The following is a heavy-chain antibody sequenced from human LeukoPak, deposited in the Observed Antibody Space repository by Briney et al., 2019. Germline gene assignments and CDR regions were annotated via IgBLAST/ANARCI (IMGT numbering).Heavy chain of an antibody. V-gene: IGHV3-21*01. CDR3: ARGAYRSSDAFDI. CDR2: ISSSSSYI. CDR1: GFTFSSYN. Sequence: GSLRLSCAASGFTFSSYNMNWVRQAPGKGLEWVSSISSSSSYIYYADSVKGRFTISRDNAKNSLYLQMNSLRAEDTAVYYCARGAYRSSDAFDIWGQGTMVTVSS. D-gene: IGHD6-13*01. J-gene: IGHJ3*02.